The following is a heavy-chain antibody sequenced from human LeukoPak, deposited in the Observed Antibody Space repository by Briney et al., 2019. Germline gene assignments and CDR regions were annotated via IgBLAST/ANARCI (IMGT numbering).Heavy chain of an antibody. CDR3: ARAPYSSRWMGFDQ. D-gene: IGHD6-13*01. Sequence: SETLSLTCAVYGGSFSGYYWSWIRQPPGKGLEWIGEINHSGSTNYNPSLKSRVTISVDTSKNQFSLKLSSVTAADTAVYYCARAPYSSRWMGFDQWARGTLVTVSS. J-gene: IGHJ4*02. V-gene: IGHV4-34*01. CDR2: INHSGST. CDR1: GGSFSGYY.